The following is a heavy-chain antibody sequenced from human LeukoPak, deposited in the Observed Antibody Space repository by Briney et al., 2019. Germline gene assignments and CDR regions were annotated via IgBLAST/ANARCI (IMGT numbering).Heavy chain of an antibody. CDR1: GGSISSYY. J-gene: IGHJ4*02. CDR3: ARGGWGRRFDY. CDR2: INHSGST. Sequence: SETLSLTCTVSGGSISSYYWGWIRQPPGKGLEWIGEINHSGSTNYNPSLKSRVTISVDTSKNQFSLKLSSVTAADTAVYYCARGGWGRRFDYWGQGTLVTVSS. D-gene: IGHD3-16*01. V-gene: IGHV4-34*01.